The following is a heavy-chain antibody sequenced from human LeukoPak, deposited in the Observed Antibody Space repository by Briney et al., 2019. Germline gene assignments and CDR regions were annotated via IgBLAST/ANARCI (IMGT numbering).Heavy chain of an antibody. CDR2: ISYDGSNK. Sequence: GGYLRLSCAASGFTFSSYSMNWVRQAPGKGLEWVAVISYDGSNKYYADSVKDRFTISRDNSKNTLYLQMNSLRAEDTAVYYCARDEHSSGYSALSRFDYWGQGTLVTVSS. V-gene: IGHV3-30*03. J-gene: IGHJ4*02. CDR3: ARDEHSSGYSALSRFDY. CDR1: GFTFSSYS. D-gene: IGHD3-22*01.